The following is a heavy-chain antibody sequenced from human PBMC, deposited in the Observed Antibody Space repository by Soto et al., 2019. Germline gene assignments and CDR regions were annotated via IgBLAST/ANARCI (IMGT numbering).Heavy chain of an antibody. Sequence: GGSLRLSCAASGFTFSSYGMHWVRQAPGKGLEWVAVISYDGSNKYYADSVKGRFTISRDNSKNTLYLQMNSLRAEDTAVYYCAKDFGITIFGVTYYYGMDVWGQGTTVTVSS. CDR1: GFTFSSYG. V-gene: IGHV3-30*18. J-gene: IGHJ6*02. D-gene: IGHD3-3*01. CDR2: ISYDGSNK. CDR3: AKDFGITIFGVTYYYGMDV.